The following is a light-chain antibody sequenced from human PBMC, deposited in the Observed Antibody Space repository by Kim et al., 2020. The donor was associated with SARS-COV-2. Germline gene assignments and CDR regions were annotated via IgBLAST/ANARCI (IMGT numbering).Light chain of an antibody. CDR3: QAWVTTTVV. Sequence: SVSPGQTVNITCSGHRLGDKYACWYQQKPGQSPVLVIYHDSNRPSGIPERFSGSNSGNTATLTISETQAVDEADYFCQAWVTTTVVFGGGTKLTVL. CDR1: RLGDKY. J-gene: IGLJ2*01. V-gene: IGLV3-1*01. CDR2: HDS.